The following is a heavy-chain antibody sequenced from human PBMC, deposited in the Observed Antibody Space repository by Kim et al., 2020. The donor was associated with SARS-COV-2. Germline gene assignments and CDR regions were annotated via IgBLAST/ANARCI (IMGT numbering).Heavy chain of an antibody. CDR1: GGTFSSYA. V-gene: IGHV1-69*04. CDR2: IIPLLGLA. CDR3: ARCSAWAGSYDSSGSGLVRAFDI. D-gene: IGHD3-22*01. J-gene: IGHJ3*02. Sequence: SVKVSCKASGGTFSSYAISWVRQAPGQGLEWMGRIIPLLGLANYAQKFQGRVTITADKSTSTAYMELSSLRSEDTAVYYCARCSAWAGSYDSSGSGLVRAFDIWGQGTMVTVSS.